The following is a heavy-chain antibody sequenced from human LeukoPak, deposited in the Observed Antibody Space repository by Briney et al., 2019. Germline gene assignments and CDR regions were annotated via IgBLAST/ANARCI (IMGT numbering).Heavy chain of an antibody. D-gene: IGHD6-13*01. CDR1: GYTFTSYG. V-gene: IGHV1-18*01. Sequence: ASVKVSCKASGYTFTSYGISWVRRAPGQGLEWMGWISAYNGNTNYAQKLQGRVTMTTDTSTSTAYMELRSLRSDDTAVYYCARDRGRAAAGIAGIDYWGQGTLVTVSS. J-gene: IGHJ4*02. CDR3: ARDRGRAAAGIAGIDY. CDR2: ISAYNGNT.